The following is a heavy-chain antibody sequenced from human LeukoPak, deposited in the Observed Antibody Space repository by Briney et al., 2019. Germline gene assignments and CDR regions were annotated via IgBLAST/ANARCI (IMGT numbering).Heavy chain of an antibody. CDR1: GGSFSGYK. CDR3: ARGWGVGYYYMDV. CDR2: INHSGST. J-gene: IGHJ6*03. Sequence: SETLSLTCDVYGGSFSGYKWNWIRQPPGMGLEWIGEINHSGSTNYNPSLKSRVTISVDTSKNQFSLKLSSVTAADTAVYYCARGWGVGYYYMDVWGKGTTVTVSS. D-gene: IGHD7-27*01. V-gene: IGHV4-34*01.